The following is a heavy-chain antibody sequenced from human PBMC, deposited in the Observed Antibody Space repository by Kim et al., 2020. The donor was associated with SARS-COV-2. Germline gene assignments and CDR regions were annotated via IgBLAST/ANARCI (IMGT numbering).Heavy chain of an antibody. Sequence: GGSLRLSCAASGFTFSSYGMNWVRQAPGKGLEWVAVISYDGSNRQYGDSVNGRFTISRDNSKNTLYLQMNSLRAEDTAVYYCVKVKGGTNKGSIYYYYGLDVWGQGTTVIVSS. J-gene: IGHJ6*02. CDR3: VKVKGGTNKGSIYYYYGLDV. CDR1: GFTFSSYG. CDR2: ISYDGSNR. D-gene: IGHD3-16*01. V-gene: IGHV3-30*18.